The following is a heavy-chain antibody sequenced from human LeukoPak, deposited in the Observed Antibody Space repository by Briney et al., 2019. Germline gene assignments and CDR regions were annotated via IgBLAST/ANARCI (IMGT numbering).Heavy chain of an antibody. CDR1: GGSISTYY. D-gene: IGHD2-2*02. CDR2: IYTSGST. Sequence: SETLSLTCTVSGGSISTYYWSWIRQPAGKGLEWIGRIYTSGSTNYNPSLKSRVTMSVDTSKNQFSLRLTSVTAADTAVYYCARDRSPWNDRPYQLLYRGWFDPWGQGTLVTVSS. J-gene: IGHJ5*02. V-gene: IGHV4-4*07. CDR3: ARDRSPWNDRPYQLLYRGWFDP.